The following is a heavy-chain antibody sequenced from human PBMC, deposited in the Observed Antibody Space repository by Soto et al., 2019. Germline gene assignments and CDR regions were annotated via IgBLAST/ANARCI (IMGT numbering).Heavy chain of an antibody. Sequence: SETLSLTCAVYGGSFSGYYWSWIRQPPGKGLEWIGEINHSGSTNYNPSLKSRVTISVDTSKNQFSLKLSSVTAADTAVYYRARGSAPTDQYYDFWSGYYRYYYYYGMDVWGQGTTVTVSS. V-gene: IGHV4-34*01. CDR2: INHSGST. CDR1: GGSFSGYY. CDR3: ARGSAPTDQYYDFWSGYYRYYYYYGMDV. J-gene: IGHJ6*02. D-gene: IGHD3-3*01.